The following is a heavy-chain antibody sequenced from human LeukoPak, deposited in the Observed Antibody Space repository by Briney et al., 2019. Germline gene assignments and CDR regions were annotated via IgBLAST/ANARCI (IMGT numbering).Heavy chain of an antibody. D-gene: IGHD3-22*01. CDR2: INPNSGGT. J-gene: IGHJ4*02. V-gene: IGHV1-2*02. Sequence: GASVKVSCKASGYTFTRYYMHWVRQAPGQGLEWMGWINPNSGGTNYAQKFQGRVTMTRDTSTSTVYMELSSLRSEDTAVYCCARDPYYYDSSGYYYNLEYWGQGTLVTVSS. CDR1: GYTFTRYY. CDR3: ARDPYYYDSSGYYYNLEY.